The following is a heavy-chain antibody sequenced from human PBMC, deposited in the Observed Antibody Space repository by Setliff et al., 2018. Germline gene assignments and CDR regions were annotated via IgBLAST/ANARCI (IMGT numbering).Heavy chain of an antibody. V-gene: IGHV5-51*01. J-gene: IGHJ1*01. CDR1: GYDFNTYW. CDR2: MYPEDSDT. Sequence: GESLKISCKASGYDFNTYWIAWVRQRPGNGLEWMGIMYPEDSDTRYSPSFQGQVTISADKSISTAYLQLSSLKASDTAIYYCARRAVTAEYFQHWGHGTLVTVS. CDR3: ARRAVTAEYFQH. D-gene: IGHD4-17*01.